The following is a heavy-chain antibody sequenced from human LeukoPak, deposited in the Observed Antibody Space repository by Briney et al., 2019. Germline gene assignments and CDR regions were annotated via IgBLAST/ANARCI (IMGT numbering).Heavy chain of an antibody. CDR2: ISSSSSYI. CDR1: GFTFSSYS. V-gene: IGHV3-21*01. J-gene: IGHJ4*02. Sequence: GGSLRLSCAASGFTFSSYSMNWVRQAPGKGLEWVSSISSSSSYIHYADSVKGQFTISRDNAKNSLYLQINSLRAEDTAVYYCAKDLDYYGSGSYYLGYWGQGTLVTVSS. D-gene: IGHD3-10*01. CDR3: AKDLDYYGSGSYYLGY.